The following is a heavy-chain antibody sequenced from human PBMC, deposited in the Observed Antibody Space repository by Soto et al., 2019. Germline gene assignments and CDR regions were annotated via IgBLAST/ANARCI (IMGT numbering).Heavy chain of an antibody. V-gene: IGHV3-23*01. CDR1: GFTFSSYD. CDR2: ISGSGGST. Sequence: EVQLLESGGGLVQPGGSLRLSCAASGFTFSSYDMSWVRQAPGKGLGWVSAISGSGGSTYYADSVKGRFTISRDNSKNTLYLQMNSLRDEDTAVYYCAKDSRGVIDPWGQGTLVTVSS. J-gene: IGHJ5*02. D-gene: IGHD2-21*01. CDR3: AKDSRGVIDP.